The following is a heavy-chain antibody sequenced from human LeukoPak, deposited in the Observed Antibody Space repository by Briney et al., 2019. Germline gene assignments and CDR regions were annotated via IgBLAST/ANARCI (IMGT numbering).Heavy chain of an antibody. V-gene: IGHV3-21*01. J-gene: IGHJ4*02. D-gene: IGHD3-10*01. Sequence: GGSLRLSCAASGFTFSSYSMNWVRQAPGKGLEWVSSISSSSSYIYYADSVKGRFTISRDNAKNSPYLQMNSLRAEDTAVYYCARGNTMVRGVPTNWGQGTLVTVSS. CDR2: ISSSSSYI. CDR1: GFTFSSYS. CDR3: ARGNTMVRGVPTN.